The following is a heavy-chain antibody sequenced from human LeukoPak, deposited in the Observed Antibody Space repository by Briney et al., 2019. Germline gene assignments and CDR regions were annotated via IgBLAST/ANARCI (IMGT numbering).Heavy chain of an antibody. D-gene: IGHD2-21*02. Sequence: GASVKVSCKTSGFTFSNSAIQWVRQAHGQPLEWIGWVIVGSGRTHYAQRLHDRLLITRDMATNVATLEVSSLTSEDTAVYYCAAELYGGIFGHCCSFAYWGQGTLVTVSS. J-gene: IGHJ4*02. CDR2: VIVGSGRT. V-gene: IGHV1-58*02. CDR3: AAELYGGIFGHCCSFAY. CDR1: GFTFSNSA.